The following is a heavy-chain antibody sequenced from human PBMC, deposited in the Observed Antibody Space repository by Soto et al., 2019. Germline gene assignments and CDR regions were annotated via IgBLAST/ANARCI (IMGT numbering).Heavy chain of an antibody. D-gene: IGHD3-22*01. V-gene: IGHV3-53*01. CDR2: IYSGGST. J-gene: IGHJ6*02. CDR3: ARDKQMTLDSPNYYYYGMDV. CDR1: GFTVSSNY. Sequence: RGSLRLSCAASGFTVSSNYMSWVRQAPGKGLEWVSVIYSGGSTYYADSVKGRFTISRDNSKNTLYLQMNSLRAEDTAVYYCARDKQMTLDSPNYYYYGMDVWGQGTTVTVS.